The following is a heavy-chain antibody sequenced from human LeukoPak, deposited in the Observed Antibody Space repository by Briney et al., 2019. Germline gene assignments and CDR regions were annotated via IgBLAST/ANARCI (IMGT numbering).Heavy chain of an antibody. Sequence: ASVKVSCKASGYTFTSYDINWVRQATGQGLEWMGLINPGGDNTKYAQNFQGRVTMTSDTSARTVYMELSSLRSEDTAIYYCARIRDGYNDAYDIWGQGTVVTVPS. CDR3: ARIRDGYNDAYDI. D-gene: IGHD5-24*01. J-gene: IGHJ3*02. CDR2: INPGGDNT. CDR1: GYTFTSYD. V-gene: IGHV1-46*01.